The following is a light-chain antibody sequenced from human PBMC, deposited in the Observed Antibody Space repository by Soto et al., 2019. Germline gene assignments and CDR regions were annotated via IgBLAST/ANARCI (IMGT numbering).Light chain of an antibody. CDR3: QQYNSNLCA. J-gene: IGKJ2*02. Sequence: DIQMTQSPSTLSASVGDRITITCRASQSINNWLAWYQQKPGKAPKLLIYKASSLESGVPSRFSGSGSGTEFTLTISSLQPDDFATYYYQQYNSNLCAFGQGTKLEIK. V-gene: IGKV1-5*03. CDR1: QSINNW. CDR2: KAS.